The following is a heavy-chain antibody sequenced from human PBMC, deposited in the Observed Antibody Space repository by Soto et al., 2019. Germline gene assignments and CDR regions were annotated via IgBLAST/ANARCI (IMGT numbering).Heavy chain of an antibody. V-gene: IGHV4-61*01. CDR2: IYYSGST. CDR1: GGSVSSGSYY. Sequence: SETLSLTCTVSGGSVSSGSYYWSWIRQPPGKGLEWIGYIYYSGSTNYNPSLKSRVTISVDTSKNQFSLKLSSVTAADTAVYYCARAPGPAATPAFDYWGQGTLVTVSS. J-gene: IGHJ4*02. CDR3: ARAPGPAATPAFDY. D-gene: IGHD2-2*01.